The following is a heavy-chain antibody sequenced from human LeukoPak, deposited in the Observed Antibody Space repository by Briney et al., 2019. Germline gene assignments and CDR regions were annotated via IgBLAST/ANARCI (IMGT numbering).Heavy chain of an antibody. CDR1: RFTFSDYW. CDR3: ARGVPYDSWSGPHYSDY. Sequence: GGSLRLSCAASRFTFSDYWMNWVRQAPGKGLEWVAHIKQDGSQEYYVDSVKGRFTISRDSAKNSLYLQMNSLRAEDTAVYYCARGVPYDSWSGPHYSDYWGQGTLVTVSS. J-gene: IGHJ4*02. D-gene: IGHD3-3*01. V-gene: IGHV3-7*01. CDR2: IKQDGSQE.